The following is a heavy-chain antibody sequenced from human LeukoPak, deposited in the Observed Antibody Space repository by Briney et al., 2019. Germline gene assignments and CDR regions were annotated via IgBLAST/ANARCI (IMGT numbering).Heavy chain of an antibody. Sequence: ASVKVSCKASGYTFTSYDINWVRQATGQGLEWMGWMNPNSGNTGYAQKFQGRVTMTRNTSISTAYMELSSLRSEDTAVYYCARGSTAMVNYYYYYIDVWGKGATVTVSS. CDR2: MNPNSGNT. CDR3: ARGSTAMVNYYYYYIDV. D-gene: IGHD5-18*01. V-gene: IGHV1-8*01. CDR1: GYTFTSYD. J-gene: IGHJ6*03.